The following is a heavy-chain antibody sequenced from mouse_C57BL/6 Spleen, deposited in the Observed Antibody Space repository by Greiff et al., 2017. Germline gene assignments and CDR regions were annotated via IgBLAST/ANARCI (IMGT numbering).Heavy chain of an antibody. Sequence: QVQLQQPGAELVRPGSSVKLSCKASGYTFTSYWMHWVKQRPIQGLEWIGNIDPSDSETHYNQKFKDKATLTVDKSSSTAYMQLSSLTSEDSAVYYCARGDYGNYGFDYWGQGTTLTVSS. D-gene: IGHD2-1*01. CDR3: ARGDYGNYGFDY. V-gene: IGHV1-52*01. J-gene: IGHJ2*01. CDR1: GYTFTSYW. CDR2: IDPSDSET.